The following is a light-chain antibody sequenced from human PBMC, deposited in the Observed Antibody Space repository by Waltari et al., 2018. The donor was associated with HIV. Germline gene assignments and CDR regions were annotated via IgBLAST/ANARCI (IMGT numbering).Light chain of an antibody. CDR1: QSLSSN. J-gene: IGKJ2*01. CDR2: GSS. CDR3: QQYDQWPPRYT. Sequence: EIVMTQSPATLSVSPGERATLSCRASQSLSSNFAWYQQKPGQAPRLLIYGSSISATGIPARFSGSGSGTEFTLTISSLQSEDFAVYYCQQYDQWPPRYTFGQGTKMEIK. V-gene: IGKV3-15*01.